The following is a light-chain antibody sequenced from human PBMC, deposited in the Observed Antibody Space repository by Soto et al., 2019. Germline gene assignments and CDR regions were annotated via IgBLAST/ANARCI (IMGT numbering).Light chain of an antibody. Sequence: QSVLTQPASVSGSPGQPITISCTGTSSDVGSYNLASWYQQHPGKAPKLMIYEGSKRPSGVSNRFSGSKSGNTASLTVSALQAEDEADYYCSSYTDRKNLVFGTGTKVTVL. CDR1: SSDVGSYNL. J-gene: IGLJ1*01. CDR3: SSYTDRKNLV. CDR2: EGS. V-gene: IGLV2-14*02.